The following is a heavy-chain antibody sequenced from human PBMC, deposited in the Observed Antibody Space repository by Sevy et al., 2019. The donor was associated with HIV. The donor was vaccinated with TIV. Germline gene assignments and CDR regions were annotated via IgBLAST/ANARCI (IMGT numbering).Heavy chain of an antibody. CDR1: GGSITSSSYY. Sequence: SETLSLTCTVSGGSITSSSYYWAWLRQPPGKGLEWIGSIYYTGSTYYKPSLMSRITISADRSKNHFSLKLTSVTAADTAVYYCARPLSLYYYYAMDVWGQGTAVTVSS. J-gene: IGHJ6*02. V-gene: IGHV4-39*02. CDR2: IYYTGST. CDR3: ARPLSLYYYYAMDV.